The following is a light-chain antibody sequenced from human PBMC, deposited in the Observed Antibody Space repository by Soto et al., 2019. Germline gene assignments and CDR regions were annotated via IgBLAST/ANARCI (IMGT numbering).Light chain of an antibody. CDR1: QSISSW. Sequence: DIQMTQSPSTLSASVGDRVTITCRASQSISSWLAWYQQKPGKAPKLLIYKASSLESGVPSRFSGSGSGTEFTLTISSLQPYDFATYDCQLYNRYRTFGQGTKVEIK. CDR2: KAS. CDR3: QLYNRYRT. J-gene: IGKJ1*01. V-gene: IGKV1-5*03.